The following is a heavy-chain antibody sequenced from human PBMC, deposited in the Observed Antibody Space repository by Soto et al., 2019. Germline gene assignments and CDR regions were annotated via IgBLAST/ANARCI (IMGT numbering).Heavy chain of an antibody. CDR1: GFTVSSNY. CDR2: IYSGGTT. D-gene: IGHD6-19*01. J-gene: IGHJ6*02. Sequence: EVQLVESGGGLVQPGGSLRLSCAASGFTVSSNYMSWVRQAPGKGLEWVSFIYSGGTTYYADSVKGRFTISRHNSKNTLYRQRNSLRAEDTAVYDCARVQDISGWDSYYYNGMDVSGLGPTVTVSS. V-gene: IGHV3-53*04. CDR3: ARVQDISGWDSYYYNGMDV.